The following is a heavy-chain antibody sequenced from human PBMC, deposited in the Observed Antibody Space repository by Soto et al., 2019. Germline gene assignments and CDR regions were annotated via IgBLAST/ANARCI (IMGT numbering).Heavy chain of an antibody. CDR1: GFTFSSYG. Sequence: WLFPRVSSTVCGFTFSSYGMHCVLQAPVTVLEWVAVISYDGSNKYYADSLKGRFTISRDNSKNTLYLQMNSLRAEDTAVYYCPKDQFAVASRPPLDYWGHGSL. D-gene: IGHD6-19*01. V-gene: IGHV3-30*18. CDR2: ISYDGSNK. J-gene: IGHJ4*01. CDR3: PKDQFAVASRPPLDY.